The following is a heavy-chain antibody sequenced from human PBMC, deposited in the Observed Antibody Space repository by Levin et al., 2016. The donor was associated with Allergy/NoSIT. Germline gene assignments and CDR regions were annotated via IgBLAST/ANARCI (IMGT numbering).Heavy chain of an antibody. CDR2: IKQDGSEK. V-gene: IGHV3-7*01. CDR1: GFTFSSYW. Sequence: GESLKISCAASGFTFSSYWMSWVRQAPGKGLEWVANIKQDGSEKYYVDSVKGRFTISRDNAKNSLYLQMNSLRAEDTAVYYCARDLFRYYYGSGSYQAVRWGQGTLVTVSS. CDR3: ARDLFRYYYGSGSYQAVR. J-gene: IGHJ4*02. D-gene: IGHD3-10*01.